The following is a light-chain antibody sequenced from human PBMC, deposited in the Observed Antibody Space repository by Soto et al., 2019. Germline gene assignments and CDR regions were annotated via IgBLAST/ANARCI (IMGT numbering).Light chain of an antibody. Sequence: EIVLTQSPGTLSLSPGERATLSCRASQSVSSSYLAWYQQKPGQAPRLLIYGASSRATGVPDRFSGSGSGTDFTLTINSLEPEDFAVYYCQQYDTSQWTFGQGTEVEIK. CDR2: GAS. CDR3: QQYDTSQWT. J-gene: IGKJ1*01. CDR1: QSVSSSY. V-gene: IGKV3-20*01.